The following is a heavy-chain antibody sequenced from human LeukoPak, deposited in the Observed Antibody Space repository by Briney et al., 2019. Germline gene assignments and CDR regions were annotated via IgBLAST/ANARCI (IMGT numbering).Heavy chain of an antibody. Sequence: ASVKVSCKASGGTFSSYAISWVRQAPGQGLEWMGRIIPILGIANYAQKFQGRVTITADKSTSTAYMELSSLRSEDTAVYYCAGWKWPQSYGMDLWGQGTTVTVSS. V-gene: IGHV1-69*04. CDR1: GGTFSSYA. CDR2: IIPILGIA. D-gene: IGHD5-24*01. CDR3: AGWKWPQSYGMDL. J-gene: IGHJ6*02.